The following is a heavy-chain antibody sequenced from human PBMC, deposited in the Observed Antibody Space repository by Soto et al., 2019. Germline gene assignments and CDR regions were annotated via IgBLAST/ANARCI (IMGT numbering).Heavy chain of an antibody. CDR2: ISAYNGNT. Sequence: QVQLVQSGGEVKKPGASVKVSCKASGYTFSSYGLTWVRQAPGQGREWKGWISAYNGNTNYAQKLQDRLTMTTDTSTAYMELRSLRSDDTAVYYCASGRRSWFDYWGQGTLVTVSS. D-gene: IGHD2-15*01. J-gene: IGHJ4*02. CDR3: ASGRRSWFDY. CDR1: GYTFSSYG. V-gene: IGHV1-18*01.